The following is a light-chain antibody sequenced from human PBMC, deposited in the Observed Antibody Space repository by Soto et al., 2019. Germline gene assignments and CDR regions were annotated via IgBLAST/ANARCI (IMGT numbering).Light chain of an antibody. CDR1: QSVSSN. CDR3: QQYNNWPPRT. J-gene: IGKJ3*01. CDR2: GAS. V-gene: IGKV3-15*01. Sequence: EIVMTQSPATLSVSPVERATLSCMASQSVSSNLAWYQQKPGQAPRLLIYGASTRATGIPARFSGSGSGTEFSLTISSLQSEDFAVYYCQQYNNWPPRTFGPGTKVDIK.